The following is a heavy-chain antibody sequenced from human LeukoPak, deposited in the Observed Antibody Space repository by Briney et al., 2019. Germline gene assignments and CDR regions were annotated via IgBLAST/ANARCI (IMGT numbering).Heavy chain of an antibody. V-gene: IGHV1-69*13. CDR1: GGTFTSYA. CDR3: ARKLRLGGNWFDP. Sequence: SVKVSSKTSGGTFTSYAITWVRQAPGQGLEWMGKIIPISGTTNYAQKFQGRVTFTADESTSTAYMELSSLRSEDTALYYCARKLRLGGNWFDPWGQGTLVTVSS. J-gene: IGHJ5*02. D-gene: IGHD1-26*01. CDR2: IIPISGTT.